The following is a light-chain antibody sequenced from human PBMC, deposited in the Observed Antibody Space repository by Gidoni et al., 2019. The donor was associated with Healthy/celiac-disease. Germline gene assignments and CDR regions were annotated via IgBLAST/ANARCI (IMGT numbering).Light chain of an antibody. J-gene: IGLJ3*02. V-gene: IGLV2-11*01. CDR3: CSYAGSYTLSV. CDR1: SSHVGGYNY. Sequence: QSALTQPRSVSGSPGQSVTISCTGTSSHVGGYNYVSWYQQHPGKAPKLMIYDVSKRPSGVPDRFSGSKSGNTASLTISGLQAEDEADYYCCSYAGSYTLSVFGGGTKLTVL. CDR2: DVS.